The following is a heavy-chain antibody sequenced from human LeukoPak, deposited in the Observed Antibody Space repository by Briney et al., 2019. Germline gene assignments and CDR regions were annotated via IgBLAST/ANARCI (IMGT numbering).Heavy chain of an antibody. CDR1: GGSISSSSYY. J-gene: IGHJ6*03. CDR3: AARYPKGTIFGVWGYYYYMDV. D-gene: IGHD3-3*01. Sequence: SETLSLTCTVSGGSISSSSYYWGWIRQPPGKGLEWIGSIYYSGSTYYNPSLKSRVTISVDTSKNQFSLKLSSVTAADTDVYYCAARYPKGTIFGVWGYYYYMDVWGKGTTVTVSS. CDR2: IYYSGST. V-gene: IGHV4-39*01.